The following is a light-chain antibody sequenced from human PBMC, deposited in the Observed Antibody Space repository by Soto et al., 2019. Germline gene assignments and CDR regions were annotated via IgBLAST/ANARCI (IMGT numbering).Light chain of an antibody. CDR2: GNI. CDR1: SSNIGAGYD. Sequence: QSVLTQPPSVSGAPGQRVTISCTGSSSNIGAGYDVHWYQQLPGTAPKLLIYGNINRPSGVPDRFSGSNSGTSASLAITGLQAEDEADYYCQSYDSSLSGWVFGGGTQLTVL. J-gene: IGLJ3*02. CDR3: QSYDSSLSGWV. V-gene: IGLV1-40*01.